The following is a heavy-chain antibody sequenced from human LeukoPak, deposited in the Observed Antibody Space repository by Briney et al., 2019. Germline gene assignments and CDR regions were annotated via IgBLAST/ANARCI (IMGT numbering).Heavy chain of an antibody. J-gene: IGHJ3*02. Sequence: SETLSLTCTVSGGSVSSGSYYWSWIRQPPGKGLEWIGYIYYSGSTNYNPPLKSRVTISVDTSKNQFSLKLSSVTAADTAVYYCSGSDAFDIWGQGTMVTVSS. CDR2: IYYSGST. CDR1: GGSVSSGSYY. D-gene: IGHD2-15*01. CDR3: SGSDAFDI. V-gene: IGHV4-61*01.